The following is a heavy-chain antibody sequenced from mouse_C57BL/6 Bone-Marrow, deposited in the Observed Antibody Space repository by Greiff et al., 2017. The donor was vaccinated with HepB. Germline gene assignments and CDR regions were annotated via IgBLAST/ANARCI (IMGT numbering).Heavy chain of an antibody. Sequence: QVQLQQSGAELVRPGASVKLSCKASGYTFTDYYINWVKQRPGQGLEWIARIYPGSGNTYYNEKFKGKATLTAEKSSSTAYMQLSSLTSEDSAVYFCARGEWLLRFAYWGQGTLVTVSA. CDR1: GYTFTDYY. D-gene: IGHD2-3*01. V-gene: IGHV1-76*01. CDR3: ARGEWLLRFAY. J-gene: IGHJ3*01. CDR2: IYPGSGNT.